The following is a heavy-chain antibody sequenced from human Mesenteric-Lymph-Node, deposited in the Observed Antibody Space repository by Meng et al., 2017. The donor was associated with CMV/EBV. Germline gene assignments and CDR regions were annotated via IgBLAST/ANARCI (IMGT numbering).Heavy chain of an antibody. CDR3: ARSGVLDATPFAY. J-gene: IGHJ4*02. CDR1: GFTSSDYY. Sequence: GGSLRLSCAASGFTSSDYYMSWIRQAPGKGLEWVSFVSNSGSTVYYADSVKGRFTISRDNARNSLFLQLDSLRAEDTAVYFCARSGVLDATPFAYWGQGTLVTVSS. CDR2: VSNSGSTV. D-gene: IGHD3-10*01. V-gene: IGHV3-11*01.